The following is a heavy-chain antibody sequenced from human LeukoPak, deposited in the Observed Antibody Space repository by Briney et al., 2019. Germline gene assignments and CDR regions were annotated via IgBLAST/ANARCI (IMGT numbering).Heavy chain of an antibody. V-gene: IGHV4-30-4*01. CDR2: IYYSGST. CDR3: AREIGDYYGSGRSRTPDNWFDP. Sequence: SQTPSLTCTVSGGSISSGDYYWSWIRQPPRKGLEWIGYIYYSGSTYYNPSLKSRVTISVDTSKNQFSLKLSSVTAADTAVYYCAREIGDYYGSGRSRTPDNWFDPWGQGTLVTVSS. J-gene: IGHJ5*02. CDR1: GGSISSGDYY. D-gene: IGHD3-10*01.